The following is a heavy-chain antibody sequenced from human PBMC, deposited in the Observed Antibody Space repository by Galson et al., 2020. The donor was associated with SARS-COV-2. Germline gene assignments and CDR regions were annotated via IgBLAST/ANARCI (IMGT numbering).Heavy chain of an antibody. V-gene: IGHV1-24*01. Sequence: ASVKVSCKVSGYTLTELSMHWVRQAPGKGLEWMGGFDPEDGETIYAQKFQGRVTMTEDTSTDTAYLELSSLRSEDTAVYYCATGPPYCSGGSCCWFDPWGQGTLVTVSS. CDR2: FDPEDGET. CDR3: ATGPPYCSGGSCCWFDP. D-gene: IGHD2-15*01. J-gene: IGHJ5*02. CDR1: GYTLTELS.